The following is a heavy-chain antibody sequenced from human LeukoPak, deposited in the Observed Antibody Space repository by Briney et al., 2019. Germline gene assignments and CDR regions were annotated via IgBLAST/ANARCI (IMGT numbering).Heavy chain of an antibody. CDR1: GFTFDDYA. CDR2: ISWNIGSI. D-gene: IGHD3-10*01. J-gene: IGHJ3*02. CDR3: AKDTYLGFGELFISGAFDI. V-gene: IGHV3-9*01. Sequence: GGSLRLSCAASGFTFDDYAMHWVRQAPGKCLEWVSVISWNIGSIGYADSVKGRFTISRDNAKNSLYLQMNSLRAEDTALYYCAKDTYLGFGELFISGAFDIWGQGTMVTVSS.